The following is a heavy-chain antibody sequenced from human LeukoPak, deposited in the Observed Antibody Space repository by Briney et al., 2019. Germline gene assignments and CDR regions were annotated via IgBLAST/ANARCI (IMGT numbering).Heavy chain of an antibody. V-gene: IGHV2-70*04. Sequence: SGPALVKPTQTLTLTCTFSGFSLSTSGVRVSWIRQPPGKALEWLARIDWDDDKFYSTSLKTRLTISKDTSKNQVVLTMTNMDPVDTATYYCARHPNDYYYYMDVWGKGTTVTVSS. CDR2: IDWDDDK. J-gene: IGHJ6*03. CDR3: ARHPNDYYYYMDV. CDR1: GFSLSTSGVR.